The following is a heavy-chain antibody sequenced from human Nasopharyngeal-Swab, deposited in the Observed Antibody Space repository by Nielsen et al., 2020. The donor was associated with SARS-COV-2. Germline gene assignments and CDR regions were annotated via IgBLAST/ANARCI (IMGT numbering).Heavy chain of an antibody. V-gene: IGHV4-59*12. CDR3: ARGNYYDSSGYYYANYYYYYMDV. CDR2: IYYSGST. Sequence: SETLSLTCIVSGGSISSYYWSWIRQPPGKGLEWIGYIYYSGSTNYNPSLKSRVTISVDRSKNQFSLKLSSVTAADTAVYYCARGNYYDSSGYYYANYYYYYMDVWGKGTTVTVSS. CDR1: GGSISSYY. J-gene: IGHJ6*03. D-gene: IGHD3-22*01.